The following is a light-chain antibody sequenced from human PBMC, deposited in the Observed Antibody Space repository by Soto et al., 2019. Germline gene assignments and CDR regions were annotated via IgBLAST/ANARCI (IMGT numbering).Light chain of an antibody. V-gene: IGLV2-23*02. J-gene: IGLJ3*02. CDR2: EVS. CDR3: CSYAGSSTLV. CDR1: SSDVGSYNL. Sequence: QLVLTQPASVSGSPGQSITISCTGTSSDVGSYNLVSWYQQHPGKAPKLMIYEVSKRPSGVSNRFSGSKSGNTASLTISGLQAEDEADYYCCSYAGSSTLVFGGGTKLTAL.